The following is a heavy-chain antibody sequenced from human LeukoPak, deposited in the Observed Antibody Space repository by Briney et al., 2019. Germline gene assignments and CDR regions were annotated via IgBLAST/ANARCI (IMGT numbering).Heavy chain of an antibody. CDR3: ARDDGSAGGTDAFDI. D-gene: IGHD1-1*01. Sequence: SGTLSLTCTVSGGSVSSGSYFWSWIRQPPGKGLEWIGYIYYSGSTNYNPSLKSRVTISVDTSKNQFSLKLSSVTAADTAVYYCARDDGSAGGTDAFDIWGQGTMVTVSS. CDR1: GGSVSSGSYF. J-gene: IGHJ3*02. V-gene: IGHV4-61*01. CDR2: IYYSGST.